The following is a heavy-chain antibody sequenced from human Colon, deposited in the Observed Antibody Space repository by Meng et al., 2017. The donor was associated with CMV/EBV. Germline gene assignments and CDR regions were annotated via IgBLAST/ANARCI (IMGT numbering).Heavy chain of an antibody. CDR3: VRGTDRDFSGYDFLL. J-gene: IGHJ4*02. V-gene: IGHV3-74*01. Sequence: GESLKISCVASGFTFNKYWMHWVRQPPGGGLVWLSRIDNEGSGAIYADSVRGRFTVSRDNAEKSLFLEMKSLRVDDTAVYYCVRGTDRDFSGYDFLLWGQGTLVTVSS. CDR2: IDNEGSGA. D-gene: IGHD5-12*01. CDR1: GFTFNKYW.